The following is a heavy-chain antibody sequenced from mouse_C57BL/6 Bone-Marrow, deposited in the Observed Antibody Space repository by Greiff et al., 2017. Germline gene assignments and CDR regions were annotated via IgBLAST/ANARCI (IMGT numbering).Heavy chain of an antibody. Sequence: QVQLQQPGAELVKPGASVKMSCKASVYTFTSYWITWVKQRPGQGLEWIGDIYPGSGSTNYNEKFKSKATLTVDTSSSTAYMQLSSLTSEDSAVYYCAHSSGPLAMDYWGQGTSVTVSS. V-gene: IGHV1-55*01. CDR2: IYPGSGST. CDR3: AHSSGPLAMDY. J-gene: IGHJ4*01. CDR1: VYTFTSYW. D-gene: IGHD3-2*02.